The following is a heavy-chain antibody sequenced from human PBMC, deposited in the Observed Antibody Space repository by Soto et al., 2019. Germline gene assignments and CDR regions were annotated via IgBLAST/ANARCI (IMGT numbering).Heavy chain of an antibody. V-gene: IGHV4-61*01. J-gene: IGHJ6*02. CDR1: GGSVSSGSYY. Sequence: SETLSLTCTVSGGSVSSGSYYWSWIRQPPGKGLEWIGYIYYSGSTNYNPSLKSRVTISVDTSKNQFSLKPSSVTAADTAVYYCARASMVRGVTAYYYYYGMDLCRQGTTLTVS. CDR2: IYYSGST. CDR3: ARASMVRGVTAYYYYYGMDL. D-gene: IGHD3-10*01.